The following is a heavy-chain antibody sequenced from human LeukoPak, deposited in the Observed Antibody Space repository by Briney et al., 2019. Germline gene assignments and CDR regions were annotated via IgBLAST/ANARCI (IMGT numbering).Heavy chain of an antibody. CDR1: GYTFTNYD. D-gene: IGHD2-2*01. Sequence: ASVKVSCKASGYTFTNYDINWARQATGQGLEWMGWMNPNSGNTGYAQKFQGRVTITRNTSISTAYMELSSLRSEDTAMYYCARGVSLSPDYWGQGTLVTVSS. J-gene: IGHJ4*02. CDR2: MNPNSGNT. CDR3: ARGVSLSPDY. V-gene: IGHV1-8*03.